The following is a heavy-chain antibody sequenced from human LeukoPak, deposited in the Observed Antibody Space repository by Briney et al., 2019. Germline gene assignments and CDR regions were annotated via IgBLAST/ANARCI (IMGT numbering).Heavy chain of an antibody. J-gene: IGHJ5*02. D-gene: IGHD1-20*01. V-gene: IGHV3-66*02. CDR3: ARARYNWNGRWFDP. CDR1: GFTVSSNY. CDR2: IYSGGST. Sequence: GGSLRLSCAASGFTVSSNYMSWVRQAPGKGLEWVSVIYSGGSTYYADSVRGRFTISRDNSKNTLYLQMNSLRAEDTAVYYCARARYNWNGRWFDPWGQGTLVTVSS.